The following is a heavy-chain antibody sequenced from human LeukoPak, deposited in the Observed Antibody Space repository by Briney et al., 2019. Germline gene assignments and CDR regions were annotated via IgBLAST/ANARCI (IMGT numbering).Heavy chain of an antibody. J-gene: IGHJ4*02. CDR2: IYPGDSDT. Sequence: GESLKISCKGSGYSFSNYWIGWVRQMPGKGLEWMGIIYPGDSDTRYSPSFQGQVTISADKSISTAYLQWRSLRASDTAMYYCARQSMVRGVPDYWGQGTLVTVSS. V-gene: IGHV5-51*01. CDR1: GYSFSNYW. D-gene: IGHD3-10*01. CDR3: ARQSMVRGVPDY.